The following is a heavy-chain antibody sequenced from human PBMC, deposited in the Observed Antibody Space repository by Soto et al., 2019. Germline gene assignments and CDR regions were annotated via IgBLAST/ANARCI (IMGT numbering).Heavy chain of an antibody. J-gene: IGHJ4*02. D-gene: IGHD6-19*01. CDR1: GGSISSYY. Sequence: SETLSLTCTVSGGSISSYYLSWIRQPPGKGLEWIGYSHNSGSTDYNPSLKSRVTISVDASRNEFSLKLRSVTAADTAVYYCARGGWYEDHWGQGTLVTVSS. CDR2: SHNSGST. V-gene: IGHV4-59*08. CDR3: ARGGWYEDH.